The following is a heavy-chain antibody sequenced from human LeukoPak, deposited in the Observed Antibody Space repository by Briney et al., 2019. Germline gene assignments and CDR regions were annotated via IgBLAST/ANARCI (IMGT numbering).Heavy chain of an antibody. CDR3: AKDRPNYYESNGDYYRRNGDS. D-gene: IGHD3-22*01. CDR2: ITSRDGGT. V-gene: IGHV3-23*01. J-gene: IGHJ5*01. Sequence: GGSPRLSCAASGFTFSIYAMSWVRQAPGKGLEWVSSITSRDGGTFYTDPVKGRFTISRDNSKNMLYLQMNSLRAEDTAIYYCAKDRPNYYESNGDYYRRNGDSWGQGTLVTVSS. CDR1: GFTFSIYA.